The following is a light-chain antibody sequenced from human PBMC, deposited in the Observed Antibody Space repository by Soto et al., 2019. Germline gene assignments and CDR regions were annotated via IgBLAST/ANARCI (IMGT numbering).Light chain of an antibody. J-gene: IGKJ1*01. CDR3: QQYNRHWT. CDR2: QAS. CDR1: QTVGRW. V-gene: IGKV1-5*03. Sequence: DIQMTQSPSTLSASVGDSVTITCRASQTVGRWLAWYQQKPGKAPNLLIYQASNLEGGVPSRFSGSGSGTEFTLTISGMQTEDFATYYCQQYNRHWTFGQGTKVDIK.